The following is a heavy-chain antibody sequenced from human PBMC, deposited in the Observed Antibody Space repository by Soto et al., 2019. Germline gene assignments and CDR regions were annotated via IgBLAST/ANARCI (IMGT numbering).Heavy chain of an antibody. J-gene: IGHJ4*02. CDR1: TCTLNRYG. CDR3: ARDRIDS. Sequence: SRRRSSVPCTCTLNRYGRTCVLQAPGKVVEWVATVKEDGSEKYYGDSVKGRFSISRHNDKNSVFLETASLRFEDTAIYYCARDRIDSWGQGIQVIVSS. V-gene: IGHV3-7*03. CDR2: VKEDGSEK.